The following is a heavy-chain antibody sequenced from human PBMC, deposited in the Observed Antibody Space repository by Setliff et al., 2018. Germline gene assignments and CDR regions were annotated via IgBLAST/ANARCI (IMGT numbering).Heavy chain of an antibody. CDR3: ARADYIRYFYMDA. D-gene: IGHD4-4*01. CDR1: GYTFTGYY. V-gene: IGHV1-2*02. CDR2: INPNSGGT. J-gene: IGHJ6*03. Sequence: GASVKVSCKASGYTFTGYYMHWVRQAPGQGLEWMGWINPNSGGTNPAQKFQGRVTMTRDTSISTAYMELSSLRSDDTAVYYCARADYIRYFYMDAWGKGTTVTVSS.